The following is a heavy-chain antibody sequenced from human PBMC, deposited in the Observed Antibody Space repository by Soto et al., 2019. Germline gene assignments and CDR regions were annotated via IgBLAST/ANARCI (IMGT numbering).Heavy chain of an antibody. CDR2: IIPIFGTA. D-gene: IGHD5-12*01. J-gene: IGHJ6*02. CDR1: GGTFSSYA. CDR3: ARNLGDSGYEYYYYYYGMDV. Sequence: GASVKVSCKASGGTFSSYAISWVRQAPGQGLEWMGGIIPIFGTANYAQKFQGRVTITADKSTSTAYMELSSLRSEDTAVYYCARNLGDSGYEYYYYYYGMDVWGQGTTVTVSS. V-gene: IGHV1-69*06.